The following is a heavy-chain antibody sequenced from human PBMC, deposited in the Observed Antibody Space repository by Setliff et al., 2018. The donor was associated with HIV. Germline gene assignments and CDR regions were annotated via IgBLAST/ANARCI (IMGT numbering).Heavy chain of an antibody. Sequence: KPSETLSLTCTVSGDSISSGSHYWSWIRQPAGKGLEWIGHIYTGGNANYNPSLQSRVTISVDTSKNQFSLMLGSMTAADTAVYYCARERLSRLGFDYWGQGTLVTVS. CDR2: IYTGGNA. CDR1: GDSISSGSHY. J-gene: IGHJ4*02. CDR3: ARERLSRLGFDY. D-gene: IGHD1-1*01. V-gene: IGHV4-61*09.